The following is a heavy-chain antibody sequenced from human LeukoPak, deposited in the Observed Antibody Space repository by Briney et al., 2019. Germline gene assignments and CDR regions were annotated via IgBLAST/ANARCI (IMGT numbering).Heavy chain of an antibody. J-gene: IGHJ4*02. Sequence: GGSLRLSCAASGFTFSSYEMNWVRQAPGKGLEWVSYISGSGSPIYYADSVKGRFTISRDNAKKSLYLQMNSLRAEDTAVYYCARVSFLLRGVYFDYWGQGTLVTVSS. V-gene: IGHV3-48*03. CDR3: ARVSFLLRGVYFDY. D-gene: IGHD3-10*01. CDR1: GFTFSSYE. CDR2: ISGSGSPI.